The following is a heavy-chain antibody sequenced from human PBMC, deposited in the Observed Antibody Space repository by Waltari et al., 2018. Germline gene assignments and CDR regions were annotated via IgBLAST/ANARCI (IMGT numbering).Heavy chain of an antibody. V-gene: IGHV3-11*04. CDR1: GFTFSDYY. J-gene: IGHJ4*02. D-gene: IGHD1-26*01. Sequence: VQLVESGGGLVKPGGSLRLSCAASGFTFSDYYMTWIRQAPGKGLGWVACMCSRGSTILYADSVKGRFTISRDNAKNSLYLQMNSLRAEDTAVYYCARDSGSYRFDYWGQGTLVSVSS. CDR3: ARDSGSYRFDY. CDR2: MCSRGSTI.